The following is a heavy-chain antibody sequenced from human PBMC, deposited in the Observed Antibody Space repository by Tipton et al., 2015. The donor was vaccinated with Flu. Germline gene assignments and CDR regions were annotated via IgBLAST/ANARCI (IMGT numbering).Heavy chain of an antibody. Sequence: TLSLTCAVNGASFSGNYWNWIRQPPGKGLEWIGEINPSGSTIYNPSLKGRVTISVDTSKNQFSLRLSSATAADTAVYFCARPDSLYYYYAMDVWGQGTTVTVSS. J-gene: IGHJ6*02. CDR2: INPSGST. CDR3: ARPDSLYYYYAMDV. V-gene: IGHV4-34*01. D-gene: IGHD3-22*01. CDR1: GASFSGNY.